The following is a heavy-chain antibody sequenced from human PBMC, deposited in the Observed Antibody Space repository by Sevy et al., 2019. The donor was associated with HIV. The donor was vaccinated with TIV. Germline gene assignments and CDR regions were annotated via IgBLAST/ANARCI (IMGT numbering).Heavy chain of an antibody. V-gene: IGHV3-30*03. CDR3: ARNGDYPPLTHTFFDY. D-gene: IGHD4-17*01. CDR2: ISYDGSNK. CDR1: GFTFSSYG. Sequence: GGSLRLSCAASGFTFSSYGMHWVRQAPGKGLEWVAVISYDGSNKYYADSVKGRFTISRDNSKNTLDLQMNSLRAEDTAVYYCARNGDYPPLTHTFFDYWGQGTLVTVSS. J-gene: IGHJ4*02.